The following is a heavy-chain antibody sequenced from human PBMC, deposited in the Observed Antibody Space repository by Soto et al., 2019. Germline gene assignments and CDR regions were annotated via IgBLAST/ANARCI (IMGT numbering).Heavy chain of an antibody. CDR2: IWYDGSNQ. Sequence: QVHLVESGGGVVQPGRSLRLSCLASGFSFSSSGMHWIRQPPGKGLEWLALIWYDGSNQIYPDSVKDRFTISRDNSKNTLYLQMNSLTFEDTAVYFCASTTGSNAFDIWGQGTMVTVSS. CDR1: GFSFSSSG. V-gene: IGHV3-33*01. CDR3: ASTTGSNAFDI. D-gene: IGHD3-10*01. J-gene: IGHJ3*02.